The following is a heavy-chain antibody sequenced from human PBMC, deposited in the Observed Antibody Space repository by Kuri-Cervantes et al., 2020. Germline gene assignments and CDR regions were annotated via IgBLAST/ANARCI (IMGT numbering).Heavy chain of an antibody. CDR2: INSDGSST. CDR1: GFTFSSYW. J-gene: IGHJ4*02. V-gene: IGHV3-74*01. D-gene: IGHD3-10*01. Sequence: GGSLRLSCAASGFTFSSYWMHWVRQAPGKGLVWVSRINSDGSSTSYADSVKGRFTISRDNSKNTLYLQMNSLRAEDTAIYYCAKVVAYGSGSYYNDWGQGTLVTVSS. CDR3: AKVVAYGSGSYYND.